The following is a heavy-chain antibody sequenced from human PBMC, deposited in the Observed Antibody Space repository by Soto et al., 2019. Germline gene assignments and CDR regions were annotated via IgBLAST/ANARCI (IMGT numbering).Heavy chain of an antibody. CDR2: ISGSGSST. J-gene: IGHJ4*02. CDR3: ARDHGYSYGYYFDY. CDR1: GFTFSDYY. D-gene: IGHD5-18*01. V-gene: IGHV3-11*01. Sequence: GGSLRLSCAASGFTFSDYYMSWIRQAPGKGLEWVSVISGSGSSTYYADSVKGRFTISRDNAKNSLYLQMNSLRAEDTAVYYCARDHGYSYGYYFDYWGQGTLVTVSS.